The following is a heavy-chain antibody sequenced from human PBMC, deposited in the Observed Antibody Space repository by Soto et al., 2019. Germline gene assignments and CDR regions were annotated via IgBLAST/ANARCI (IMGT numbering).Heavy chain of an antibody. Sequence: QLQLQESGPGLVKPSETLSLTCSVSRGSIRSGSYYWAWIRQTPGKGLEWIATISYTETTYYNPSLKSRVATSVDLSKNQFSLRLNSMTAADTAVYYCVSRPIFGFPYGPFDYWGQGALVTVSS. J-gene: IGHJ4*02. CDR2: ISYTETT. CDR1: RGSIRSGSYY. CDR3: VSRPIFGFPYGPFDY. D-gene: IGHD3-10*01. V-gene: IGHV4-39*01.